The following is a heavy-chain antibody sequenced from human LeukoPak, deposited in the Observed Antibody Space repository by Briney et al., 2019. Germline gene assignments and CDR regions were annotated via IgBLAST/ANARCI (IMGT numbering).Heavy chain of an antibody. Sequence: SETLSLTCTVSGYSISSGYDWGWMRQAPGKGLEWLGSISQSGNTYNNPSLKSRVTLSVDTSKNQVSLKLTSVTAADTAVYYCARDSGTTGEVKFDPWGQGTLVTVSS. CDR1: GYSISSGYD. CDR3: ARDSGTTGEVKFDP. D-gene: IGHD3-10*01. J-gene: IGHJ5*02. CDR2: ISQSGNT. V-gene: IGHV4-38-2*02.